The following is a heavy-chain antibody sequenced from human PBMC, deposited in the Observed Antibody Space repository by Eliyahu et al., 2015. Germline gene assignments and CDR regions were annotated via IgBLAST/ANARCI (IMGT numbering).Heavy chain of an antibody. CDR3: ASYYDREFGY. J-gene: IGHJ4*02. Sequence: QVQLQQWGAGLLKPSETLSLTCAVYGGSFSGYYWSWIRQPPGKGLEWIGEINHSGSTNYNPPLKSRVTISVDTSKNQFSLKLSSVTAADTAVYYCASYYDREFGYWGQGTLVTVSS. V-gene: IGHV4-34*01. D-gene: IGHD3-22*01. CDR1: GGSFSGYY. CDR2: INHSGST.